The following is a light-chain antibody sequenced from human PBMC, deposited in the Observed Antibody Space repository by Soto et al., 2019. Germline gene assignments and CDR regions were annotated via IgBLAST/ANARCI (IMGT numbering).Light chain of an antibody. CDR2: KVF. Sequence: DVVMTQSPLSLPVTLGKSASISCTSSQSLVYADGNTYLNWLQQRLGQSPRRLIYKVFNRDSGVPDRFSDSESGSEFTLTISSVEAEDSGVYYCLQTAHWPYTFGLGTKVESK. CDR1: QSLVYADGNTY. CDR3: LQTAHWPYT. J-gene: IGKJ2*01. V-gene: IGKV2-30*01.